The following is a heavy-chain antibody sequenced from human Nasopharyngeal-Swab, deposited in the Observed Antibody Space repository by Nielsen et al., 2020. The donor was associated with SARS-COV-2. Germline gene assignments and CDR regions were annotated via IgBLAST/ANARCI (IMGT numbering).Heavy chain of an antibody. CDR1: GFTFSDFG. D-gene: IGHD4-17*01. CDR3: ARDAPAHYGAFY. CDR2: IAHDASNE. Sequence: GASLRLSCAASGFTFSDFGMHWVRQAPGKGLEWVAFIAHDASNEYYGDSVKGRFSISRDSSKNTLYLQMDSLRGEDTAVYYCARDAPAHYGAFYWGRGTLVTVSS. J-gene: IGHJ4*02. V-gene: IGHV3-30*02.